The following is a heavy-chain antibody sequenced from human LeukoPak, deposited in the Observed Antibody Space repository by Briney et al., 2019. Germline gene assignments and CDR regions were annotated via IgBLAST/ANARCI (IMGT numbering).Heavy chain of an antibody. CDR1: GFTFSSYA. CDR2: ISGSGGST. V-gene: IGHV3-23*01. D-gene: IGHD3-22*01. J-gene: IGHJ4*02. Sequence: PGGSLRLSCAASGFTFSSYAMSWVREAPGKGLEWVSAISGSGGSTYYADSVKGRFTISRDNSKNTLYLQMNSLRDEDTAVYYCAKDGYYDSSGLSYFDYWGQGTLVTVSS. CDR3: AKDGYYDSSGLSYFDY.